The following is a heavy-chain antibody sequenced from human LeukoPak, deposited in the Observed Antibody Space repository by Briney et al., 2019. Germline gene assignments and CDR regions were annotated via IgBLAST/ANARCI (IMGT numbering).Heavy chain of an antibody. D-gene: IGHD2-2*01. J-gene: IGHJ1*01. CDR3: ATVDVKTYCTNTNCYPRFQR. V-gene: IGHV1-24*01. CDR1: GHTLTEFF. CDR2: FDPEDGEK. Sequence: ASVKVSCKVSGHTLTEFFIHWVRQAPGKGLEWMGGFDPEDGEKVYAQKFQGRVTMTEDTSTDTAFMGLSSLKSEDTALYYCATVDVKTYCTNTNCYPRFQRWGRGTLVTVSS.